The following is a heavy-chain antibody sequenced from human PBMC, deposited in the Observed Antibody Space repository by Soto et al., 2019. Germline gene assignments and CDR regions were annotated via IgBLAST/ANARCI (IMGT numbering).Heavy chain of an antibody. CDR1: GFSFSHGW. J-gene: IGHJ4*02. Sequence: ELQLVESGGGLVKPGGSLRLYCAASGFSFSHGWMSWVRRAPGKGLEWVGRIKSKTDGGTTDYASPVKGRFTTSRDESKNTLYLQFKSMKTDYAAVFYCTTDVWEWGQGTLVTVSS. D-gene: IGHD1-26*01. CDR2: IKSKTDGGTT. V-gene: IGHV3-15*05. CDR3: TTDVWE.